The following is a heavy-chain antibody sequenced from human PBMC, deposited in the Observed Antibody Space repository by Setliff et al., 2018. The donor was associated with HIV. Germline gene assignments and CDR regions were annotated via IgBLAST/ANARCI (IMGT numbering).Heavy chain of an antibody. Sequence: PSETLSLTCDVSGFSISSRYYWGWIRQSPGKGLEWIGNIYHTGSSYYNPSLNDRATISLDTSKNQFSLKLNSVTAADTAVYYCARYSPRGWYSIPLYYYYSMDVWGKGTTVTVSS. CDR1: GFSISSRYY. D-gene: IGHD6-19*01. J-gene: IGHJ6*03. V-gene: IGHV4-38-2*01. CDR2: IYHTGSS. CDR3: ARYSPRGWYSIPLYYYYSMDV.